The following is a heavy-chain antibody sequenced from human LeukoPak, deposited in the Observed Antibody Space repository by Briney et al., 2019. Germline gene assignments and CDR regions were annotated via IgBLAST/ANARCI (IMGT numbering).Heavy chain of an antibody. CDR3: ASTGDIVATGDENWFDP. CDR2: IIPIFGTA. CDR1: GGTFSSYA. J-gene: IGHJ5*02. Sequence: GASAKVSCKASGGTFSSYAISWVRQAPGQGLEWMGGIIPIFGTANYAQKFQGRVTITTDESTSTAYMELSSLRSEDTAVYYCASTGDIVATGDENWFDPWGQGTLVTVSS. V-gene: IGHV1-69*05. D-gene: IGHD5-12*01.